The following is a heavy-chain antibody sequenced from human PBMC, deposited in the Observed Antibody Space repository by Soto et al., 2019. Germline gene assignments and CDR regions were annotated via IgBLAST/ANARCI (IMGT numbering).Heavy chain of an antibody. CDR3: AKDGGGLSYYGSAWDFDY. CDR2: ISYDGSNK. J-gene: IGHJ4*02. Sequence: QVQLVESGGGVVQPGRSLRLSCAASGFTFSSYGMHWVRQAPGKGLEWVAVISYDGSNKYYADSVKGRFTISRDNSKNTLYLQMNSLRAEDTAVYYCAKDGGGLSYYGSAWDFDYWGQGTLVTVSS. D-gene: IGHD3-10*01. V-gene: IGHV3-30*18. CDR1: GFTFSSYG.